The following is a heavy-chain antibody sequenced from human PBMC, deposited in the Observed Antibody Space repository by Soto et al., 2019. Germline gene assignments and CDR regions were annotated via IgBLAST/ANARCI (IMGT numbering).Heavy chain of an antibody. V-gene: IGHV4-34*01. CDR3: ASLNGGRFLDKGDY. CDR2: INHFGSP. CDR1: NGSFMGYY. D-gene: IGHD3-3*01. Sequence: PSETLSLTCGVYNGSFMGYYWTWVRQPPGKGLEWIGEINHFGSPNYNPSLKSRVAISIDTSKQQFSLSLRSLTAADTAVYYCASLNGGRFLDKGDYWGQGILVTVS. J-gene: IGHJ4*02.